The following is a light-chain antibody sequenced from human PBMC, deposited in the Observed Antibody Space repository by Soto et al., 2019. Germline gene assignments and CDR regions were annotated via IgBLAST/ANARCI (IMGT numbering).Light chain of an antibody. Sequence: DIVMTQSPDSLAVSLGERATVNCKSSQSVLYSSNNKNYLAWYQQKRGQPPKVLIYWASTRESGVPDRFSGSGSGTDFTLTISSLQAEDVAVYYCHQCYTTPYTFGQGTKVEIK. CDR3: HQCYTTPYT. CDR2: WAS. J-gene: IGKJ2*01. V-gene: IGKV4-1*01. CDR1: QSVLYSSNNKNY.